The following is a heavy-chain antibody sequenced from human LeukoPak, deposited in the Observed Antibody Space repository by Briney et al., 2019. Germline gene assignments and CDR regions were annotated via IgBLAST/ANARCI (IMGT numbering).Heavy chain of an antibody. CDR3: ATDITILWFGEFDY. CDR1: GGTFSSYT. Sequence: SVKVSCKASGGTFSSYTISWVRQAPGQGLEWMGRIIPILGIANYAQKFQGRVTITADKSTSTAYMELSSLRSEDTAVYYCATDITILWFGEFDYWGQGTLVTVSS. J-gene: IGHJ4*02. V-gene: IGHV1-69*04. D-gene: IGHD3-10*01. CDR2: IIPILGIA.